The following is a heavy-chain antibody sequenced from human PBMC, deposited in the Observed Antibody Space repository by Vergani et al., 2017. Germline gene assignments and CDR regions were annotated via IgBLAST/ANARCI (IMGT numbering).Heavy chain of an antibody. J-gene: IGHJ4*02. D-gene: IGHD2-2*01. Sequence: EVQLVESGGGLVQPGGSLRLSCAASGFTFSSYSMNWVRQAPGKGLEWVSYISSSSSTIYYADSVKGRFTISRDNAKNSLYLQMNSLRAEDTAVYYCARDLLDVVVPAAIEDWGQGTLVTVSS. CDR3: ARDLLDVVVPAAIED. V-gene: IGHV3-48*01. CDR1: GFTFSSYS. CDR2: ISSSSSTI.